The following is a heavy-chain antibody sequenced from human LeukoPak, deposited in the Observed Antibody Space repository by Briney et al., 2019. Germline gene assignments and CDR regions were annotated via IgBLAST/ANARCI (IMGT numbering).Heavy chain of an antibody. D-gene: IGHD4-17*01. CDR3: AKTPWGTVTTSF. CDR2: INSGGPT. V-gene: IGHV3-23*01. Sequence: GGSLRLSCAASGFTFSSYAMSWVRQAPGKGLEWVSAINSGGPTYYADSVKGRFTISRDNSKNTLYLQMNSLSAEDTAIYYCAKTPWGTVTTSFWGQGTLVTVSS. CDR1: GFTFSSYA. J-gene: IGHJ4*02.